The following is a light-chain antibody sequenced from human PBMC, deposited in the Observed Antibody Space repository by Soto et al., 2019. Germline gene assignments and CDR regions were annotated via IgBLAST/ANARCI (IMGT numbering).Light chain of an antibody. CDR2: GNT. CDR3: QSYDSSLSGV. V-gene: IGLV1-40*01. CDR1: SSNIGADFD. J-gene: IGLJ1*01. Sequence: QSVLTQPPSVSGAPGQRITISCTGSSSNIGADFDVYWYQQLPGAAPKLLIYGNTNRPSGVPDRFSGSKSGTSASLAITGLQAEDEADYYCQSYDSSLSGVLGTGTKVTVL.